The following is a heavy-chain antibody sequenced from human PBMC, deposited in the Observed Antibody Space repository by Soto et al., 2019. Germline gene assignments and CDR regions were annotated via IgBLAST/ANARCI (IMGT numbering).Heavy chain of an antibody. CDR1: GGSISSSSYY. D-gene: IGHD2-2*01. Sequence: QLQLQESGPGLVKPSETLSLTCTVSGGSISSSSYYWGWIRQPPGTGRVWSGSIYYSGSTYYNPSLKRRVTISVDPSKNQFSLKLSSVTAADMAVYYCARQSWGIHGKLIVVGPAVIMGFDHWGQGNLGTVSS. CDR2: IYYSGST. CDR3: ARQSWGIHGKLIVVGPAVIMGFDH. J-gene: IGHJ4*02. V-gene: IGHV4-39*01.